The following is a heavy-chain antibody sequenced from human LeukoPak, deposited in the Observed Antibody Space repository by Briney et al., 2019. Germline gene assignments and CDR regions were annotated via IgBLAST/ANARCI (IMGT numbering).Heavy chain of an antibody. J-gene: IGHJ3*02. CDR2: IYTSGST. V-gene: IGHV4-61*02. CDR3: ARDSLRQWLANDAFDI. Sequence: PSETLSLTCTVSGGSISSGGYYWSWIRQPAGKGLEWIGRIYTSGSTNYNPSLKSRVTISVDTSKNQFSLKLSSVTAADTAVYYCARDSLRQWLANDAFDIWGQGTMVTVSS. D-gene: IGHD6-19*01. CDR1: GGSISSGGYY.